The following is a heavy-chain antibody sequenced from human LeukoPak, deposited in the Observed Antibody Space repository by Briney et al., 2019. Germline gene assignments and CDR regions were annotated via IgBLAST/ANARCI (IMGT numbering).Heavy chain of an antibody. CDR3: ARVVPAAIVHYYYYYMDV. V-gene: IGHV1-18*01. Sequence: ASVKVSCKASGYTFTSYGISWVRQAPGQGLEWMGWISAYNGNTNYAQKLQGRVTMTTDTSTSTAYMELRSLRSDDTAVYYCARVVPAAIVHYYYYYMDVWGKGSTVTVSS. J-gene: IGHJ6*03. D-gene: IGHD2-2*02. CDR2: ISAYNGNT. CDR1: GYTFTSYG.